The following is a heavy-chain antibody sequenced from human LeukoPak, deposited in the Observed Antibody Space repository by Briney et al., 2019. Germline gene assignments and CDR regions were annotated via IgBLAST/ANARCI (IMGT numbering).Heavy chain of an antibody. CDR2: IIPIFGTA. D-gene: IGHD3-10*01. V-gene: IGHV1-69*06. J-gene: IGHJ4*02. CDR1: GGTFSSYA. Sequence: ASVKASCKASGGTFSSYAISWVRQAPGQGLEWMGGIIPIFGTANYAQKFQGRVTITADKSTSTAYMELSSLRSEDTAVYYCATPGDYYGSGSPFDYWGQGTLVIVSS. CDR3: ATPGDYYGSGSPFDY.